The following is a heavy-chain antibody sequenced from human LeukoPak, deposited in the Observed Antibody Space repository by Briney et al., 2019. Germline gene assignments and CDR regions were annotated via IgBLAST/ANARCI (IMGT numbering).Heavy chain of an antibody. Sequence: SETLSLTCAVYGGSFSGYYWSWIRQPPGKGLEWIGEINHSGSTNYNPSLKSRVTISVDTSKNQFSLKLSSVTAADTAVYYCARHLGYCSSTSCDFNWFDPWGQGTLVTVSS. CDR1: GGSFSGYY. J-gene: IGHJ5*02. CDR2: INHSGST. D-gene: IGHD2-2*01. CDR3: ARHLGYCSSTSCDFNWFDP. V-gene: IGHV4-34*01.